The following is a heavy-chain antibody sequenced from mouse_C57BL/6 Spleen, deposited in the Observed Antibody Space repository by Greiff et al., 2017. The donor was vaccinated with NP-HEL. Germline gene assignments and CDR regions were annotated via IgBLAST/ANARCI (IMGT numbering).Heavy chain of an antibody. CDR3: ARSNSNYGGDY. V-gene: IGHV1-55*01. J-gene: IGHJ2*01. Sequence: QVQLQQPGAELVKPGASVKMSCKASGYTFTSYWITWVKQRPGQGLEWIGDIYPGSGSTNYNEKFKSKATLTVDTSSSTAYMQLSSLTAEDSAVYYCARSNSNYGGDYWGQGTTLTVSS. CDR1: GYTFTSYW. CDR2: IYPGSGST. D-gene: IGHD2-5*01.